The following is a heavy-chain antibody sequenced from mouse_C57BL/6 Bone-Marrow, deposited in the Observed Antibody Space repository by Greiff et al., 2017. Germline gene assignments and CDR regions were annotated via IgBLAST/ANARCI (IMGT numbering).Heavy chain of an antibody. CDR1: GYTFTNYW. J-gene: IGHJ4*01. CDR2: IYPGGGYT. CDR3: ARGGGYYAMDY. Sequence: QVQLQQSGAELVRPGTSVKMSCKASGYTFTNYWIGWAKQRPGHGLEWIGDIYPGGGYTNYNEKFKGKATLTADKSSSTAYMQFSSLTSEDSAIYACARGGGYYAMDYWGQGTSVTVSA. V-gene: IGHV1-63*01.